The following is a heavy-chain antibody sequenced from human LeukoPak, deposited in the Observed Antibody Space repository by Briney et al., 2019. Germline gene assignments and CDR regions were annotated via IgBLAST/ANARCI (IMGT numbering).Heavy chain of an antibody. Sequence: SETLSLTCAVYGGSFSGYYWSWIRQPPGKGLEWIGEINHSGSTNYNPSLKSRVTISVDTSKNQFSLKLSSVTAADTAVYYCARVGLGATAALDYWGQGTLVTVSS. J-gene: IGHJ4*02. V-gene: IGHV4-34*01. CDR3: ARVGLGATAALDY. CDR1: GGSFSGYY. CDR2: INHSGST. D-gene: IGHD1-26*01.